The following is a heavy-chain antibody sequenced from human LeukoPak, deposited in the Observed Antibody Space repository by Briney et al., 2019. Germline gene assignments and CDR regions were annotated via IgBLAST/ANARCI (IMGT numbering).Heavy chain of an antibody. Sequence: GGSLRLSCAASGFTFSAYWMSWVRQAPGKGLEWVANIKEDGSQKYYVDSVKGRFTISRDNAKNSLYLQMNSLRAEDTAVYYCARDYSSGWPGYWGQGTLVTVSS. J-gene: IGHJ4*02. CDR2: IKEDGSQK. V-gene: IGHV3-7*01. D-gene: IGHD6-19*01. CDR1: GFTFSAYW. CDR3: ARDYSSGWPGY.